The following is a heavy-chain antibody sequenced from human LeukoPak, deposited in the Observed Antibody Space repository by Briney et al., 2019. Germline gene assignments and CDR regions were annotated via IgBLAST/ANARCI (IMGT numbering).Heavy chain of an antibody. Sequence: GSLTLSCKGSGYSFTSYWMGWVRQMPGKGLEWMGIIYPGDCDTRYSPSLQGQVTISADKSISTAYLQWSSLKASDTALYYCARPLTGSRYDAFDIWGQGTMVTVSS. CDR3: ARPLTGSRYDAFDI. CDR2: IYPGDCDT. CDR1: GYSFTSYW. D-gene: IGHD3-9*01. J-gene: IGHJ3*02. V-gene: IGHV5-51*01.